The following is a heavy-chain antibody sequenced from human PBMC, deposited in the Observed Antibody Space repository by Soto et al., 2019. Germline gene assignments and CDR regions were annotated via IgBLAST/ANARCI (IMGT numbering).Heavy chain of an antibody. J-gene: IGHJ6*03. D-gene: IGHD3-10*01. CDR3: AREFKESQYYYYCMDV. Sequence: EVQLVESGGGLVKPGGSLRLSCVVSGFTFSSYSMNWVRQAPGKGLEWVSSISSGSNYTYYADSVKGRFTISRDNAKNSVYRQMNSLRAEDTALYYCAREFKESQYYYYCMDVWGKGTTVTVSS. V-gene: IGHV3-21*06. CDR1: GFTFSSYS. CDR2: ISSGSNYT.